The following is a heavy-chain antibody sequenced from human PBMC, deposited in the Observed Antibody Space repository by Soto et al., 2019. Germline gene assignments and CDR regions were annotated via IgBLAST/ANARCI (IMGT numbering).Heavy chain of an antibody. CDR2: ISSSSSYT. CDR1: GFTFSYYY. D-gene: IGHD3-16*01. V-gene: IGHV3-11*06. CDR3: ARGGRGMGYFDY. J-gene: IGHJ4*02. Sequence: PGGSLRLSCAASGFTFSYYYMSWIRQAPGKGLEWVSYISSSSSYTNYADSAKGRFTISRDNAKNSLYLQMNSLRAEDTAVYYCARGGRGMGYFDYWGQGTLVTVS.